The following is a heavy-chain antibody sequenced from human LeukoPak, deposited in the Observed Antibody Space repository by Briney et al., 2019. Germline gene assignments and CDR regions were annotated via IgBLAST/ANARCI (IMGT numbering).Heavy chain of an antibody. CDR2: IYTSGST. CDR1: GGSISSYY. J-gene: IGHJ6*03. CDR3: ARLLYDFWSGYYTGTDYYYMDV. Sequence: PSETLSLTCTVSGGSISSYYWSWVRQPPGKGLEWIGYIYTSGSTNYNPSLKSRVTISVDTSKNQFSLKLSSVTAADTAVYYCARLLYDFWSGYYTGTDYYYMDVWGKGTTVTVSS. D-gene: IGHD3-3*01. V-gene: IGHV4-4*09.